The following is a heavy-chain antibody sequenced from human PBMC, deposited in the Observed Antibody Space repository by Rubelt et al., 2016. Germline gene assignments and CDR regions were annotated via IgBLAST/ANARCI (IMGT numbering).Heavy chain of an antibody. D-gene: IGHD5-12*01. CDR3: AREGLPI. CDR2: FYYSGST. J-gene: IGHJ4*01. Sequence: GLVKPSETLSLTCTVSGGSISSYYWSWIRPPPGKGLEWIGYFYYSGSTNYNPSLKSRVTISVDTSKNQFSLKLSSVTAADTAVYYCAREGLPIWGQGTMVTVSS. CDR1: GGSISSYY. V-gene: IGHV4-59*01.